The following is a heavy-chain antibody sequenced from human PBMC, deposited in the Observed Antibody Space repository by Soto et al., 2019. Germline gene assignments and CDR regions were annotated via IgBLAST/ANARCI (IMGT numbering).Heavy chain of an antibody. CDR2: VYYTGTT. Sequence: LSLTCTVSGDSVSSGNYYWSWVRQPPGKGLEWIGSVYYTGTTDYNPSLKSRVTISVDTSKTQFSLNLRSVTAADTAVYYCARDLAAVPRAFDYWGRGTLVTVSS. J-gene: IGHJ4*02. V-gene: IGHV4-61*01. D-gene: IGHD6-13*01. CDR1: GDSVSSGNYY. CDR3: ARDLAAVPRAFDY.